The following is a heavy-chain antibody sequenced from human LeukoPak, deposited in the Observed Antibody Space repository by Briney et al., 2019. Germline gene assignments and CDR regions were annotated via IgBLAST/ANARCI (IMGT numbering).Heavy chain of an antibody. Sequence: ASVKVSCKASGYTFTGYYMHWVRQAPGQGLEWMGWINPSSGGTNYAQKFQGRVTMTRDTSISTAYMELSRLRSDDTAVYYCARAPHYDILTGQIIGIWFDPWGQGTLVTVSS. CDR3: ARAPHYDILTGQIIGIWFDP. J-gene: IGHJ5*02. CDR2: INPSSGGT. D-gene: IGHD3-9*01. V-gene: IGHV1-2*02. CDR1: GYTFTGYY.